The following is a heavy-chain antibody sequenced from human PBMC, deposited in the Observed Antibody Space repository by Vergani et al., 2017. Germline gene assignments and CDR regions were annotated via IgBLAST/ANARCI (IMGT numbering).Heavy chain of an antibody. J-gene: IGHJ6*03. CDR1: GFSFGDYA. CDR3: ARASLRALVGYYYYMDV. V-gene: IGHV4-30-2*01. CDR2: IFPSGNS. Sequence: QVQLVASGGGLVRPGGSLRLSCAASGFSFGDYAMTWVRQPPGKGPEWIGYIFPSGNSDYNPSLKNRVSISLDKSKNQFSLWVNSVTAADTAVYFCARASLRALVGYYYYMDVWGKGKTVVVSS. D-gene: IGHD3-16*02.